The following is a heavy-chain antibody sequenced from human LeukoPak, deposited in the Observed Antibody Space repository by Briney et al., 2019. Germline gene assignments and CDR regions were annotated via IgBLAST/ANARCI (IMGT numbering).Heavy chain of an antibody. V-gene: IGHV3-23*01. CDR1: GFTFSTYA. Sequence: PGGSLRLSCAASGFTFSTYAMSWVRQAPGKGLEWVSAISGSGGSTYYTDSVKGRFTISRDNSKNTLYLQMNSLRAEDTAVYYCAKANWAFRGYFHYWGQGTLVTVSS. J-gene: IGHJ4*02. CDR2: ISGSGGST. CDR3: AKANWAFRGYFHY. D-gene: IGHD3-22*01.